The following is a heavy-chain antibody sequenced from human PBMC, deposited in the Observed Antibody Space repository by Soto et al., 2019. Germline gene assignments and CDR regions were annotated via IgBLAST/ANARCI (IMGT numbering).Heavy chain of an antibody. Sequence: GGSLRLSCAASGFTFSSYGMSWFRQAPGKGREGVANIKQDGSEKYYVDSVKVRFTISRENAKNSLYLQMNSLRAEDTAVYYCARRQQLGPPRYYYGMDVWGQGTTVTVYS. V-gene: IGHV3-7*01. CDR3: ARRQQLGPPRYYYGMDV. J-gene: IGHJ6*02. D-gene: IGHD6-13*01. CDR2: IKQDGSEK. CDR1: GFTFSSYG.